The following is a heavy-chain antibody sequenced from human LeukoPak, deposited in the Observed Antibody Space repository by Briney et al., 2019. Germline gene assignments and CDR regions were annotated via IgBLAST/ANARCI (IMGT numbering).Heavy chain of an antibody. CDR2: INHSGST. V-gene: IGHV4-34*01. CDR3: ARAGWATVTKGSWFDP. J-gene: IGHJ5*02. Sequence: SETLSLTCAVYGGSFSGYYWSWIRQPPGKGLEWIGEINHSGSTNYNPSLKSRVTISVDTSKNQFSLKLSSVTAVDTAVYYCARAGWATVTKGSWFDPWGQGTLVTVSS. CDR1: GGSFSGYY. D-gene: IGHD4-17*01.